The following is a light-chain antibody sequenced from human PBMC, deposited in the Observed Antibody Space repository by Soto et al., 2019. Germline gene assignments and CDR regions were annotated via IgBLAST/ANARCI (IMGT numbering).Light chain of an antibody. V-gene: IGKV1-39*01. Sequence: DIQMTQSPSSLSASVGDRVTISCRASQTISTSLNWYQQKPGTAPRLLIYRASSVKTGVPPRFSGSGSGRDFTLTISSLRPEDSATYFCQQSSSSPPWTFGQGTKVEIK. J-gene: IGKJ1*01. CDR2: RAS. CDR1: QTISTS. CDR3: QQSSSSPPWT.